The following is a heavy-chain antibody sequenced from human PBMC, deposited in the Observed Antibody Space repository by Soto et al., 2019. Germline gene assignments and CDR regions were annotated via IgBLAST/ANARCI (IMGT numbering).Heavy chain of an antibody. V-gene: IGHV1-18*04. CDR3: ARLRVGIEQQLVIYYCMDV. D-gene: IGHD6-13*01. J-gene: IGHJ6*02. CDR2: VSSYNGNT. Sequence: QVQLVQSGAEVKKPGASVKVSCKASGYTFTSYGISWVRQAPGQGLEWMGWVSSYNGNTNYAQKLQGRVTMTTDTSTSTAYMELRSLRSDDTAVYYCARLRVGIEQQLVIYYCMDVWGQGTTVTVSS. CDR1: GYTFTSYG.